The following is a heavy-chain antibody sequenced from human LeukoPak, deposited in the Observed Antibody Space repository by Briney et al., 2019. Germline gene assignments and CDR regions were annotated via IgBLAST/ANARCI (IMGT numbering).Heavy chain of an antibody. CDR2: IYHTGSA. J-gene: IGHJ4*02. V-gene: IGHV4-38-2*01. D-gene: IGHD2-2*01. CDR3: ARYCTSTTCILRGFDY. Sequence: PSETLSLTCSVSGYSFTSGHYWGWIRQPPGKGLEWIANIYHTGSAHYNPSLKSRVTISVDTSKNQFSLKLSSVTAADTAVYYCARYCTSTTCILRGFDYWGQGALVTVSS. CDR1: GYSFTSGHY.